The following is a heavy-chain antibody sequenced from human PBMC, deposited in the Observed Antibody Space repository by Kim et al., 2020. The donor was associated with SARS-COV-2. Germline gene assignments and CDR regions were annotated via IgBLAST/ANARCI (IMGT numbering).Heavy chain of an antibody. J-gene: IGHJ6*02. D-gene: IGHD2-15*01. CDR1: GFTFSSYG. Sequence: GGSLRLSCAASGFTFSSYGMHWVRQAPGKGLEWVAVISYDGSNKYYADSVKGRFTISRDNSKNTLYLQMNSLRAEDTAVYYCAKATPIRILYYYYGMDVWGQGTTVTVSS. CDR2: ISYDGSNK. CDR3: AKATPIRILYYYYGMDV. V-gene: IGHV3-30*18.